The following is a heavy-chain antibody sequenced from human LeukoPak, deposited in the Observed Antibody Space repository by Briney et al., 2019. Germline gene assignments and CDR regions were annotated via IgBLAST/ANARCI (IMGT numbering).Heavy chain of an antibody. Sequence: SETLSLTCAVYGGSFSGYYWSWIRQPPGKGLEWIGEINHSGSTNYNPSLKSRVTISVDTSKNQFSLKLSSVTAADTAVYYCARGAAGFDYWGQGTLVTVSS. CDR1: GGSFSGYY. CDR3: ARGAAGFDY. CDR2: INHSGST. J-gene: IGHJ4*02. D-gene: IGHD6-13*01. V-gene: IGHV4-34*01.